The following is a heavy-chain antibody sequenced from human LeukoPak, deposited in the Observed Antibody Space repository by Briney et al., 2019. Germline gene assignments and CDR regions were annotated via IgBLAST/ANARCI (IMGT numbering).Heavy chain of an antibody. CDR3: ARADSSSSRLDC. CDR2: INSKSRYI. CDR1: GFTFSSYS. Sequence: GGSLRLSCAASGFTFSSYSTNWVRQAPGKGLEWVSSINSKSRYIYYADSLKGRFTISRDNGKNSVYLQMNSLRAEDTAVYFCARADSSSSRLDCWGQGTLVTVSS. V-gene: IGHV3-21*01. J-gene: IGHJ4*02. D-gene: IGHD6-6*01.